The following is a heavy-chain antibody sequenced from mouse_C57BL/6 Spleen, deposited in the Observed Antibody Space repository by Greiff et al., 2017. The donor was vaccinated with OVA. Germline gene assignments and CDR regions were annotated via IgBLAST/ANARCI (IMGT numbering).Heavy chain of an antibody. CDR3: TRGITTGVADY. Sequence: VQLQQSGAELVRPGASVTLSCKASGYTFTDYEMHWVKQTPVHGLEWIGAIDPETGGTDYNQKFKGKAILTADKSSSTAYMELRSLTSEDSAVDYCTRGITTGVADYWGQGTTLTVSS. CDR2: IDPETGGT. J-gene: IGHJ2*01. CDR1: GYTFTDYE. V-gene: IGHV1-15*01. D-gene: IGHD1-1*01.